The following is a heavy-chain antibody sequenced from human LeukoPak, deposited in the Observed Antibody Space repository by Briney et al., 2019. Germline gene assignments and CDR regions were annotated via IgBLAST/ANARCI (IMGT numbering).Heavy chain of an antibody. D-gene: IGHD6-19*01. J-gene: IGHJ5*02. Sequence: GGSLRLSCATSGSTFGSYGMHWVRQAPGKGLEWVANIKQDGSEKYYVDSVKGRFTISRDNAKNSLYLQMNSLRAEDTAVYYCARDQGYSSGWPFNWFDPWGQGTLVTVSS. V-gene: IGHV3-7*01. CDR3: ARDQGYSSGWPFNWFDP. CDR2: IKQDGSEK. CDR1: GSTFGSYG.